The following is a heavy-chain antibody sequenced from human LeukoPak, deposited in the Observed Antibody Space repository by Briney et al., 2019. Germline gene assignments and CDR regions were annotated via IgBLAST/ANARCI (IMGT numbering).Heavy chain of an antibody. CDR2: ISYDGSNK. CDR3: AKGAVNGVFDAFDI. CDR1: GFTFSSYG. V-gene: IGHV3-30*18. D-gene: IGHD4-17*01. Sequence: TGGSLRLSCAASGFTFSSYGMHWVRQAPGKGLEWVAVISYDGSNKYYADSVKGRFTISRDNSKNTLYLQMNSLRAEDTAVYYCAKGAVNGVFDAFDIWGQGTMVTVSS. J-gene: IGHJ3*02.